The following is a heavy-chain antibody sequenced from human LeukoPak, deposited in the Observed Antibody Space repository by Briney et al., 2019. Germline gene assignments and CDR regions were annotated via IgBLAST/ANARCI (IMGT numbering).Heavy chain of an antibody. Sequence: PGRSLRLSCAASGFTFSSYGMHWVRQAPGKGLEWEAVIWYDGSNKYYADSVKGRFTISRDNSKNTLYLQMNSLRAEDTAVYYCAKDFSAVNIAVAGIDYWGQGTLVTVSS. CDR3: AKDFSAVNIAVAGIDY. D-gene: IGHD6-19*01. CDR2: IWYDGSNK. V-gene: IGHV3-33*06. CDR1: GFTFSSYG. J-gene: IGHJ4*02.